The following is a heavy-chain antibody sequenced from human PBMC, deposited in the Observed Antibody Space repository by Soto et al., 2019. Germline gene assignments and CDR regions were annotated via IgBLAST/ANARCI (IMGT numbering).Heavy chain of an antibody. V-gene: IGHV3-23*01. CDR2: ISGSGGNT. CDR3: AKAGTRYCSGGSCHSKGFDP. D-gene: IGHD2-15*01. CDR1: GFTFSSYA. J-gene: IGHJ5*01. Sequence: EVQLLESGGGLVQPGGSLRLSCAASGFTFSSYAMSWVRQAPGTGLEWVSAISGSGGNTYYADSVKGRFTISRDNSKNTLYLPMNSLRAEDTAVYDCAKAGTRYCSGGSCHSKGFDPWCQGTLVTFSS.